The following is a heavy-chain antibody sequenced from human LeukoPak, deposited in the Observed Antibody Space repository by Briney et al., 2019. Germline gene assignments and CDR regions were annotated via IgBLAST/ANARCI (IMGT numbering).Heavy chain of an antibody. CDR3: ARVHYDILTGYYYGMDV. D-gene: IGHD3-9*01. Sequence: PSETLSLTCAVYGGSFSGYYWSWIRQPPGKGLEWIGEINHSGSTNYNPSLKSRVTISVDTSKNQFSLKLSSVTAADTAVYYCARVHYDILTGYYYGMDVWGQGTTVTVSS. J-gene: IGHJ6*02. CDR1: GGSFSGYY. CDR2: INHSGST. V-gene: IGHV4-34*01.